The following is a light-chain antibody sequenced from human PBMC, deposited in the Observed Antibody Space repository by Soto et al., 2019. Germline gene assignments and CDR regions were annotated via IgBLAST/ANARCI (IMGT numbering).Light chain of an antibody. Sequence: QSALTQPASVSGSPGQSITISCTGTSSDVGDYNYVSWYQQHPGKAPKLMIYEVSTRPSGVSNRFSGSKSGNTASLTISGLQAEDEADYYCSSYTGSSTWVFGGGTKLTVL. CDR3: SSYTGSSTWV. V-gene: IGLV2-14*01. J-gene: IGLJ3*02. CDR2: EVS. CDR1: SSDVGDYNY.